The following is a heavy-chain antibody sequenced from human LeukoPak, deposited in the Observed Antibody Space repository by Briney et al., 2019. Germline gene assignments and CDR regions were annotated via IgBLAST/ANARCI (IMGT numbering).Heavy chain of an antibody. CDR3: ARDLGYPYYFDY. CDR2: ISYDGSNK. J-gene: IGHJ4*02. CDR1: GFTFSSYA. Sequence: GGPLRLSCAASGFTFSSYAMHWVRQAPGKGLEWVAVISYDGSNKYYADSVKGRFTISRDNSKNTLYLQMNSLRAEDTAVYYCARDLGYPYYFDYWGQGTLVTVSS. D-gene: IGHD5-12*01. V-gene: IGHV3-30*04.